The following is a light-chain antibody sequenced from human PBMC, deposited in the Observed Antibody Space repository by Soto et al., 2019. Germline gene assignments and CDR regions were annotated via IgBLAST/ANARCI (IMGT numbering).Light chain of an antibody. J-gene: IGLJ3*02. Sequence: QSALTQPASVSGAPGQSITISCTGTSSDVGGYNYVSWYQQNPGKAPKLMIYEVSNRPSGVSHRVSGSKSGNTAALTISGLQAEDEADYYCSSYTSSSTPWVFGGGTKLTVL. CDR2: EVS. V-gene: IGLV2-14*01. CDR3: SSYTSSSTPWV. CDR1: SSDVGGYNY.